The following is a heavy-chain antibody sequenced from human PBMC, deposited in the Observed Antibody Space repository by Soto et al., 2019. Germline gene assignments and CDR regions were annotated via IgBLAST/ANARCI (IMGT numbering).Heavy chain of an antibody. Sequence: GGSLRLSCAASGFTFSTYFMNWVRQAPGKGLEWVSSISGSGNYAHYADFLRGRFTISRDNAKTSLYLQMNSLRAEDTAVYYCAREGINNYNEYYFDSWGQGTVVTV. CDR1: GFTFSTYF. CDR2: ISGSGNYA. J-gene: IGHJ4*02. V-gene: IGHV3-21*01. D-gene: IGHD4-4*01. CDR3: AREGINNYNEYYFDS.